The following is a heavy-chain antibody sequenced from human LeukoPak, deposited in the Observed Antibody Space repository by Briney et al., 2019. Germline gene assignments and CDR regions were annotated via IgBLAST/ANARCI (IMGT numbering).Heavy chain of an antibody. Sequence: GGPLRLSCEASGFTFSGYGMNWVRQAPGKGLEWVSSISSGGSYMYYADSLKGRFTISRDNAKNSLYLQMNSLRAEDTAVYYCARVGAKGGWYFDLWGRGTLVTVSS. CDR2: ISSGGSYM. V-gene: IGHV3-21*01. CDR1: GFTFSGYG. CDR3: ARVGAKGGWYFDL. J-gene: IGHJ2*01. D-gene: IGHD3-10*01.